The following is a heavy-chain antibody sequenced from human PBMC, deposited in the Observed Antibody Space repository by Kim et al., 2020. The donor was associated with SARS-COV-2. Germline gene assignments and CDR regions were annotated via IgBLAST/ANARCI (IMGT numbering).Heavy chain of an antibody. V-gene: IGHV4-34*01. J-gene: IGHJ6*03. D-gene: IGHD6-13*01. CDR3: ARGRQQLVHYYYYYMDV. Sequence: SETLSLTCAVYGGSFSGYYWSWIRQPPGKGLEWIGEINHSGSTNYNPSLKSRVTISVDTSKNQFSLKLSSVTAADTAVYYCARGRQQLVHYYYYYMDVWGKGTTVTVSS. CDR2: INHSGST. CDR1: GGSFSGYY.